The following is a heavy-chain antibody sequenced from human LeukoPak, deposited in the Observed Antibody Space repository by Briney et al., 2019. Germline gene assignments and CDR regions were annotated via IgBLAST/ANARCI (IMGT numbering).Heavy chain of an antibody. Sequence: GGSLRLSCAASGFTFSSYSMNWVRQAPGQGLEWVSSISSSSSYIYYADSVKGRFTISRDNAKNSLYLQMNSLRAEDTAVYYCARDRLGVALDYWGQGTLVTVSS. J-gene: IGHJ4*02. CDR2: ISSSSSYI. CDR1: GFTFSSYS. D-gene: IGHD3-10*01. CDR3: ARDRLGVALDY. V-gene: IGHV3-21*01.